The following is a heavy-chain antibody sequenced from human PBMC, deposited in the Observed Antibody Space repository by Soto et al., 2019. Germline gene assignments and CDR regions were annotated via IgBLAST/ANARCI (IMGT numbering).Heavy chain of an antibody. CDR2: IIPIFGTA. D-gene: IGHD1-26*01. J-gene: IGHJ6*02. Sequence: QVQLVQSGDEVKKPGSSVKVSCKASGGTCSSYAISWVRQAPGQGLEWMGGIIPIFGTANYAQKFQGRVTISADESTSPAYLALRILRSEDTPVDYCAGLLNPSVGCLLGYGMVVLGQGPTVTVSS. V-gene: IGHV1-69*01. CDR1: GGTCSSYA. CDR3: AGLLNPSVGCLLGYGMVV.